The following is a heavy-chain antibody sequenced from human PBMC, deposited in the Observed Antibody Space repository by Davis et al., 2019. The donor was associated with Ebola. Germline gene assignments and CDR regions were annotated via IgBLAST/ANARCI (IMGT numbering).Heavy chain of an antibody. CDR3: AREVAVRGVIFESYFDY. J-gene: IGHJ4*02. CDR1: GFTFSSYS. D-gene: IGHD3-10*01. CDR2: ISSSSSTI. V-gene: IGHV3-48*02. Sequence: PGGSLRLSCAASGFTFSSYSMNWVRQAPGKGLEWVSYISSSSSTIYYADSVKGRFTISRDNAKNSLYLQMNSLRDEDTAVYYCAREVAVRGVIFESYFDYWGQGTLVTVSS.